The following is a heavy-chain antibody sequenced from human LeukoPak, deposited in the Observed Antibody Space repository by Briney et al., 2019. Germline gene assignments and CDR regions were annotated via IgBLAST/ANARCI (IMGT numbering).Heavy chain of an antibody. V-gene: IGHV3-74*01. CDR1: GFTFSSYW. Sequence: PGGSLRLSCAASGFTFSSYWMHWVRQAPGKGLVWVSRINSDGSSTSYADSVKGRFTISRDNAKNTLYLQMNSLRAEDTAVYYCARGTGYYVFDDWGQGTLVTVSS. CDR3: ARGTGYYVFDD. J-gene: IGHJ4*02. D-gene: IGHD3/OR15-3a*01. CDR2: INSDGSST.